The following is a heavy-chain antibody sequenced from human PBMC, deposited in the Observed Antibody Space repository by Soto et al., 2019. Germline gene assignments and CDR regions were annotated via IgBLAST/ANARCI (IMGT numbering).Heavy chain of an antibody. Sequence: GGSLRLSCAASGFTFSSYWMSWVRQAPGKGLEWVANIKQDGSEKYYVDSVKGRFTISRDNAKNSLYLQMNSLRAEDTAVYYCARVIAVAGYYFDYWGQGTLVTVSS. D-gene: IGHD6-19*01. CDR2: IKQDGSEK. V-gene: IGHV3-7*01. J-gene: IGHJ4*02. CDR1: GFTFSSYW. CDR3: ARVIAVAGYYFDY.